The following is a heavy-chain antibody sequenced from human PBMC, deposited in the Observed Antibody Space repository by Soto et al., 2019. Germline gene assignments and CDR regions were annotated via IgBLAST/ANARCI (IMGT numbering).Heavy chain of an antibody. V-gene: IGHV4-59*01. D-gene: IGHD3-22*01. CDR3: ARDFHYYDSSGYWNWFDP. J-gene: IGHJ5*02. Sequence: SETLSLTCTVSGGSISSYYWSWIRQPPGKGLEWIGYIYYSGSTNYNPSLKSRVTISVDTSKNQFSLKLSSVTAADTAVYYCARDFHYYDSSGYWNWFDPWGQGTLVTVSS. CDR1: GGSISSYY. CDR2: IYYSGST.